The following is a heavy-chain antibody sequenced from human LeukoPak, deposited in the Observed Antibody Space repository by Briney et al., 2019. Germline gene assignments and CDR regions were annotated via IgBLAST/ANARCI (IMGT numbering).Heavy chain of an antibody. CDR1: GFTFRLFG. V-gene: IGHV3-30*02. D-gene: IGHD2-21*02. CDR2: IRFDGSNT. CDR3: AKVKTDIPIPDS. Sequence: GGSLRLSCAASGFTFRLFGMHWVRQAPGKGLEWVSFIRFDGSNTYHAESVKGRFTISRDNSKNTLYLQMNRLTSEDTAVYYCAKVKTDIPIPDSWGQGTLVTVSS. J-gene: IGHJ4*02.